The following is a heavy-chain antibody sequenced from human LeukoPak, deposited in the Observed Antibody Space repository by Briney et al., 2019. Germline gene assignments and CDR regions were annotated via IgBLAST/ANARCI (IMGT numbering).Heavy chain of an antibody. CDR2: IYYSGST. V-gene: IGHV4-39*07. D-gene: IGHD4-17*01. Sequence: SETLSLTCTVSGGSISSSSYYWGWIRQPPGKGLEWIGSIYYSGSTYYNPSLKSRVTISVDTSKNQFSLKLSSVTAADTAVYYCASTILSTVTTPFDYWGQGTLVTVSS. CDR1: GGSISSSSYY. CDR3: ASTILSTVTTPFDY. J-gene: IGHJ4*02.